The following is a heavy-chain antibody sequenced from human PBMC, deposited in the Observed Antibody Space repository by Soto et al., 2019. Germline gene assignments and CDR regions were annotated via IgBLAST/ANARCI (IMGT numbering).Heavy chain of an antibody. J-gene: IGHJ4*02. CDR3: ATSGYGHGYIDY. CDR2: ISSDGSNK. CDR1: SFTFSSWG. D-gene: IGHD5-18*01. Sequence: QVQLVESGGGVVQPGRSLRLSCAASSFTFSSWGMYWVRQAPGKGLEWVALISSDGSNKYYADSVKGRFTISRDNSENTLYLQMDSLRTEDTAVYYCATSGYGHGYIDYWGQGTLVTVSS. V-gene: IGHV3-30*03.